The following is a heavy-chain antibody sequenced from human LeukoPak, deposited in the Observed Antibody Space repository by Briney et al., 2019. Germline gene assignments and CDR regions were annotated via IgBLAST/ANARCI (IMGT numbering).Heavy chain of an antibody. CDR2: ISSSGSTI. V-gene: IGHV3-48*04. Sequence: PGGSLRLSCAASGFTFSSYWMTWVRQAPRKGLEWVSYISSSGSTIYYADSVKGRFTISRDNAKNSLYLQMNSLRAEDTAVYYCARYSGYDLSFDYWGQGTLVTVSS. CDR3: ARYSGYDLSFDY. D-gene: IGHD5-12*01. CDR1: GFTFSSYW. J-gene: IGHJ4*02.